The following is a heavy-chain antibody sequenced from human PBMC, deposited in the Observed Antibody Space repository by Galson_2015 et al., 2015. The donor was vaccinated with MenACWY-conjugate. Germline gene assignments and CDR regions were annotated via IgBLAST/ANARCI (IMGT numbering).Heavy chain of an antibody. CDR3: ARGYAGGRMDV. CDR2: LTPHSGDT. D-gene: IGHD2-2*01. V-gene: IGHV1-2*06. Sequence: SVKVSCKASGYTFTGFYLHWVRVAPGQGLEWMGRLTPHSGDTEYAQKFQDRVTMTRDMSISTAYLELSSLRFDDTAIYYCARGYAGGRMDVWGEGTTVTVSS. CDR1: GYTFTGFY. J-gene: IGHJ6*03.